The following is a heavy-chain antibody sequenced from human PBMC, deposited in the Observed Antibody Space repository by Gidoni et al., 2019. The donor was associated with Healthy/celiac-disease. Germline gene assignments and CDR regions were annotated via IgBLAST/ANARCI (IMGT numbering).Heavy chain of an antibody. V-gene: IGHV3-48*04. CDR3: ARDKWSTAKYNWFDP. J-gene: IGHJ5*02. CDR2: SSSSSSTI. CDR1: GFTFSSYS. Sequence: EVQLVESGGGLVQPGGSLRLSCAASGFTFSSYSMNWVRQAPGKGLEWVSYSSSSSSTIYYADSVKGRFTISRDNAKNSLYLQMNSLRAEDTAVYYCARDKWSTAKYNWFDPWGQGTLVTVSS. D-gene: IGHD2-21*02.